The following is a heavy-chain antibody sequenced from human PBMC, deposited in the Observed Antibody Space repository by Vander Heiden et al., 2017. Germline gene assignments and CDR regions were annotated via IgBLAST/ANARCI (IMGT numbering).Heavy chain of an antibody. CDR2: IYYSGST. CDR1: GGSISSYY. J-gene: IGHJ5*02. V-gene: IGHV4-59*08. Sequence: QVQLQASGPGLVKPSETLSLTCTVSGGSISSYYWSWIRQPPGKGLEWIGYIYYSGSTNYNPSLKSRVTISVDTSKNQFSLKLSSVTAADTAVYYCARLSDDIWTGYLNWFDPWGHGTLVTVSS. D-gene: IGHD3-9*01. CDR3: ARLSDDIWTGYLNWFDP.